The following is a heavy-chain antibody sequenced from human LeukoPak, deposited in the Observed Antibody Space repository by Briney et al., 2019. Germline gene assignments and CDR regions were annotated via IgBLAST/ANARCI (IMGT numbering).Heavy chain of an antibody. V-gene: IGHV1-2*02. CDR1: GYTFTGYY. J-gene: IGHJ5*02. CDR3: ARESAAEPSFDP. D-gene: IGHD6-13*01. CDR2: INPNSGGT. Sequence: ASVTDSCKASGYTFTGYYMHWVRPAPGQGLEWMGWINPNSGGTNYAQKFQGRVTMTRDTSISTAYMELSRLRSDDTAVYYCARESAAEPSFDPWGQGTLVTVSS.